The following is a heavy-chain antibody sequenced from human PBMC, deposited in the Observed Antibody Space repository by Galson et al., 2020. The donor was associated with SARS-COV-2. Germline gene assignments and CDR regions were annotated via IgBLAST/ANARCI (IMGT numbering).Heavy chain of an antibody. CDR2: INKDGSER. J-gene: IGHJ4*02. D-gene: IGHD3-16*01. V-gene: IGHV3-7*01. CDR3: AREWGY. Sequence: LGESLKISCAASGFTFSSDWMSWVRQAPGKGLEWVANINKDGSERHYVDSVKGRFTVSRDNAKNSLYLQMNSLRAEDMAVYYCAREWGYWGQGTLVTVSS. CDR1: GFTFSSDW.